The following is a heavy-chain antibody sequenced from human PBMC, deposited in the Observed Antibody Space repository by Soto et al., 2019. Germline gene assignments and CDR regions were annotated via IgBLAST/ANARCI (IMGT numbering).Heavy chain of an antibody. J-gene: IGHJ4*02. CDR1: GFPFTSYG. V-gene: IGHV3-30*03. D-gene: IGHD3-10*01. CDR2: ISYDGSNK. CDR3: VGGQFYFDY. Sequence: QVQLVESGGGVVQPGRSLRLSCAASGFPFTSYGMHWVREGPGKGLEWLAVISYDGSNKFYADSVKGRFTNSRDNSKNTLELQMNSLGPEDTALYYCVGGQFYFDYRGQGTLVIVSS.